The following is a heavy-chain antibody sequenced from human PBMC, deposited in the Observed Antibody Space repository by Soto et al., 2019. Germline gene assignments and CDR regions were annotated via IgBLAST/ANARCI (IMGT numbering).Heavy chain of an antibody. CDR3: ARDAYCSGGSWSGY. D-gene: IGHD2-15*01. J-gene: IGHJ4*02. CDR1: GGTFSSYA. Sequence: QVQLVQSGAEVKKPGSSVKVSCKASGGTFSSYAISWVRQAPGQGLEWMGGLIPIFGTANYAHKMQGRVTMTADESTTKAYMELSSLRSEDTAVYYCARDAYCSGGSWSGYWGQGTLVTVSS. V-gene: IGHV1-69*01. CDR2: LIPIFGTA.